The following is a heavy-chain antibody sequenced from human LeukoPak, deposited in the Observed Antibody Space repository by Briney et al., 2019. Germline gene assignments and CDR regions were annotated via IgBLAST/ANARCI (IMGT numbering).Heavy chain of an antibody. CDR2: IFLTGVT. Sequence: SETLSLTCAVSGDSIGSGNWWSWVRQSPGKGLEWIGEIFLTGVTNYNPSLKSRVTISLEKSKNQFSLRLTSVTAADTAVYYCARYSVTTVGNYYYMDVWGKGTTVTVSS. CDR1: GDSIGSGNW. V-gene: IGHV4-4*02. D-gene: IGHD4-11*01. CDR3: ARYSVTTVGNYYYMDV. J-gene: IGHJ6*03.